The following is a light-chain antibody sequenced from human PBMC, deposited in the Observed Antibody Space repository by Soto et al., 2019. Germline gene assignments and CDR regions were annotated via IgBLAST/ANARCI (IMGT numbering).Light chain of an antibody. Sequence: ETVMTQSPATLSVSPGERATLSCRASLSVGSNLAWYQQSPGQAPRLLIYGASTRATGILVRFSGSGSGTEFPLTISSLQSEDFGFYYCQQYNKWPLFTFGPGTRVDMK. CDR3: QQYNKWPLFT. CDR2: GAS. CDR1: LSVGSN. V-gene: IGKV3-15*01. J-gene: IGKJ3*01.